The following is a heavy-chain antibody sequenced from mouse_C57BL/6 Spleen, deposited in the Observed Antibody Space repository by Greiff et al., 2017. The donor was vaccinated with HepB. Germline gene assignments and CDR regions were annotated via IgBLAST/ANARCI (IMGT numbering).Heavy chain of an antibody. J-gene: IGHJ2*01. CDR2: ISYDGSN. D-gene: IGHD3-2*02. CDR3: ARARSGYLSYYFDY. V-gene: IGHV3-6*01. Sequence: EVKLEESGPGLVKPSQSLSLTCSVTGYSITSGYYWNWIRQFPGNNLEWMGYISYDGSNNYNPSLKNRISITRDTSKNQFFLKLNSVTTEDTATYYCARARSGYLSYYFDYWGQGTTLTVSS. CDR1: GYSITSGYY.